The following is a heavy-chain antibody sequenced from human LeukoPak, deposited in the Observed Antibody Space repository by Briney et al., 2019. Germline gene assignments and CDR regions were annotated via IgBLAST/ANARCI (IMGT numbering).Heavy chain of an antibody. D-gene: IGHD4-17*01. J-gene: IGHJ4*02. V-gene: IGHV3-21*01. CDR3: ARAGGSTVSHSDY. CDR2: ISSSTSYI. CDR1: GFIFNEAW. Sequence: GGSLRLSCAASGFIFNEAWMNWIRQAPGKGLEWVSSISSSTSYIYYADSVKGRFTISKDNAKNSLYLQMNSLRAEDTAVYYCARAGGSTVSHSDYWGQGTLVTVSS.